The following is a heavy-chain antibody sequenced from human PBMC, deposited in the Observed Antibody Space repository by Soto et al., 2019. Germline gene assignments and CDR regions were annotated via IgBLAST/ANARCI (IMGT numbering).Heavy chain of an antibody. V-gene: IGHV3-9*01. CDR3: AKALGSSFLYNAEYFHY. CDR2: ITLNSGNI. J-gene: IGHJ1*01. D-gene: IGHD3-3*01. Sequence: PGRPLKLSCAASVFTWDDYAMHLFRQSPGQGLEWVSYITLNSGNIGYSDSVKVLFTISRDNAKNSMYLQMNSLRAEDTALYYCAKALGSSFLYNAEYFHYWGQGSLDSVSA. CDR1: VFTWDDYA.